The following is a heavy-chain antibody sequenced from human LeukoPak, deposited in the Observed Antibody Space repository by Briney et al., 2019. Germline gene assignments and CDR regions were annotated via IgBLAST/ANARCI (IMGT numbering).Heavy chain of an antibody. J-gene: IGHJ4*02. V-gene: IGHV4-31*03. Sequence: SQTLSLTCTVSGGSISSGGYCWSWIRQHPGKGLEWIGYIYYSGSTYYNPSLKSRVTISVDTSKNQFSLKLSSVTAADTAVYYCARVRNWNPYHTFDYWARDPWSPSPQ. CDR2: IYYSGST. CDR3: ARVRNWNPYHTFDY. D-gene: IGHD1-20*01. CDR1: GGSISSGGYC.